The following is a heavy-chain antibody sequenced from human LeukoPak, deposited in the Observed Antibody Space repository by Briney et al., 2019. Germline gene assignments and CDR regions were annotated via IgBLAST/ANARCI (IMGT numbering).Heavy chain of an antibody. Sequence: GGSLRLSCAASGFTFSNYWMHWVRQAPGKGLVWVSRINTDGSTTSYADSVEGRFTISRDNAKNTLYPQMNSLRAEDTAVYYCARDSEVFVTIFGVVRGAFDIWGQGTMVTVSS. V-gene: IGHV3-74*01. CDR3: ARDSEVFVTIFGVVRGAFDI. J-gene: IGHJ3*02. CDR2: INTDGSTT. D-gene: IGHD3-3*01. CDR1: GFTFSNYW.